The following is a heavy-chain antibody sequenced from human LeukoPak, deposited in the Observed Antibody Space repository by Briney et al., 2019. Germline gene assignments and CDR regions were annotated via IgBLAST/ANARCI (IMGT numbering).Heavy chain of an antibody. V-gene: IGHV1-18*01. Sequence: ASVKVSCKASGYTFTSYGISWVRQAPGQGLEWMGWISAYNGHASYAQKLQGRVTMTTDTSTSTAYMELRSLRSDDTAVYYCARDLGIVGATPPLYYMDVWGKGTTVTVSS. CDR1: GYTFTSYG. J-gene: IGHJ6*03. CDR3: ARDLGIVGATPPLYYMDV. CDR2: ISAYNGHA. D-gene: IGHD1-26*01.